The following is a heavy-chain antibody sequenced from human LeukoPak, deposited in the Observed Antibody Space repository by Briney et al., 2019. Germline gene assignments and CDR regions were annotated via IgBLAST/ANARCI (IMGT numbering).Heavy chain of an antibody. V-gene: IGHV3-30*18. D-gene: IGHD2-15*01. J-gene: IGHJ3*02. Sequence: GRSLRLSCAASGFTFSSYGMHWVRQAPGKELEWVAVISYDGSNKYYADSVKGRFTISRDNSKNTLYLQMNSLRAEDTAVYYCAKDKDGAFDIWGQGTMVTVSS. CDR3: AKDKDGAFDI. CDR1: GFTFSSYG. CDR2: ISYDGSNK.